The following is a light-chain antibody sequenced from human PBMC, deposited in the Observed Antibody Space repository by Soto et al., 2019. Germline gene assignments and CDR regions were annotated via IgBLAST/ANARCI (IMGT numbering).Light chain of an antibody. CDR1: SSDVGGYNY. CDR2: DVS. CDR3: SSYTSAGV. J-gene: IGLJ2*01. V-gene: IGLV2-14*01. Sequence: QSALTQPASVSGSPGQSITISCTGTSSDVGGYNYVSWYQQHPGKAPKLMIYDVSNRPSGVSNRFSGSKSGNTASLTISGLQAEDEADYDCSSYTSAGVFGGGTQLTVL.